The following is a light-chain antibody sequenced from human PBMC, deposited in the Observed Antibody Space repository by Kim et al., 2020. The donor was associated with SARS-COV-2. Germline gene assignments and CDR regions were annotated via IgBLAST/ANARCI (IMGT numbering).Light chain of an antibody. CDR3: QSYDSSNPHWV. J-gene: IGLJ3*02. Sequence: NFMLTQPHSVSESPEKTVTISCTRSSGSIASNYVQWYQQRPGSAPTTVIYEDNQRPSGVPDRFSGSIDSSSNSASLTISGLKTEDEADYYCQSYDSSNPHWVFGGGTQLTVL. CDR1: SGSIASNY. CDR2: EDN. V-gene: IGLV6-57*04.